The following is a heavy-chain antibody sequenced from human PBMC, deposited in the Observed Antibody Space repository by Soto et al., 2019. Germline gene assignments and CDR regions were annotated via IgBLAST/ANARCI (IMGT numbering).Heavy chain of an antibody. CDR2: IWYDGSNK. Sequence: GGSLRLSCAASGFTFSSYGMHWVRQAPGKGLEWVAVIWYDGSNKYYADSVKGRFTISRDNSKNTLYLQMNSLRAEDTAVYYCARDPLGGYDWNWFDPWGQGTLVTVAS. CDR3: ARDPLGGYDWNWFDP. D-gene: IGHD5-12*01. V-gene: IGHV3-33*01. J-gene: IGHJ5*02. CDR1: GFTFSSYG.